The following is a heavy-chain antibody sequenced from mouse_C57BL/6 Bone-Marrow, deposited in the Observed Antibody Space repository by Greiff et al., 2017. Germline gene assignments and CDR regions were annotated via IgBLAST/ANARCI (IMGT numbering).Heavy chain of an antibody. CDR3: ARAWRWLPWYFDV. CDR1: GFTFSSYA. D-gene: IGHD2-3*01. CDR2: ISDGGSYT. J-gene: IGHJ1*03. Sequence: EVKLVESGGGLVKPGGSLKLSCAASGFTFSSYAMSWVRQTPEKRLEWVATISDGGSYTYYPDNVKGRFTISRDNAKNNLYLQMSHLKSEDTAMYYGARAWRWLPWYFDVWGTGTTVTVSS. V-gene: IGHV5-4*03.